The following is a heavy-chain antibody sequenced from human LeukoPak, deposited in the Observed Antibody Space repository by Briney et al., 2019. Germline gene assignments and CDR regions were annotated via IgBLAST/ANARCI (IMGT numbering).Heavy chain of an antibody. Sequence: PSQTLSLTCAVSGGSISSGGYSWSWIRQPPGKGLEWIGYIYHSGSTYYNPSLKSRVTISVDRSKNQFSLKLSSVTAADTAVYYCAREEQLESGAGWFDPWGQGTLVTVSS. CDR3: AREEQLESGAGWFDP. J-gene: IGHJ5*02. CDR1: GGSISSGGYS. V-gene: IGHV4-30-2*01. D-gene: IGHD6-6*01. CDR2: IYHSGST.